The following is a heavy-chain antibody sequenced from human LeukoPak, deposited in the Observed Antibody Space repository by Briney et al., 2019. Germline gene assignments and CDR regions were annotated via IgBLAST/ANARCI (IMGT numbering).Heavy chain of an antibody. CDR1: GYIFTSFG. D-gene: IGHD6-13*01. Sequence: GASVTVSCTASGYIFTSFGISWVRQAPGQGLEWMGWTSAYNGNTNYAQKFQGRVTMTTDTSTSTGYMELRSLRSDDTAVYYCARDSGAAPGTLDYWGQGTLVTASS. CDR3: ARDSGAAPGTLDY. CDR2: TSAYNGNT. J-gene: IGHJ4*02. V-gene: IGHV1-18*01.